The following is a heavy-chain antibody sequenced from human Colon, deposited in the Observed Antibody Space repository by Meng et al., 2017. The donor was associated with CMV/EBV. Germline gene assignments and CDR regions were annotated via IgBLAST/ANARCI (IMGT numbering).Heavy chain of an antibody. V-gene: IGHV3-30*02. CDR2: IRYDGSDA. D-gene: IGHD2/OR15-2a*01. CDR1: EFTFSSYG. J-gene: IGHJ6*02. CDR3: AKAHDIVISRGMDV. Sequence: GESLKISCAASEFTFSSYGMHWVRQAPGKGLEWLSFIRYDGSDAYYADSVKGRFTVSRDNSQNTLYLQMNSLRVEDSAVYYCAKAHDIVISRGMDVWGQGTPVTVSS.